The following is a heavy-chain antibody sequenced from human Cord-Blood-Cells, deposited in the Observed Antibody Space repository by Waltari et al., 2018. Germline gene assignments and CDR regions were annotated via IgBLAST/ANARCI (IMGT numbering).Heavy chain of an antibody. CDR3: ARATISGSYFDY. CDR2: IYYSGST. CDR1: GGSISSSSYY. J-gene: IGHJ4*02. D-gene: IGHD1-26*01. Sequence: QLQLQESGPGLVKPSETLSLTCTVSGGSISSSSYYWGWIRQPPGKGLEWIGSIYYSGSTSYTPSLKSRVTISVDASKNLFSLKLSSVTAADTAVYYCARATISGSYFDYWGQGTLVTVSS. V-gene: IGHV4-39*01.